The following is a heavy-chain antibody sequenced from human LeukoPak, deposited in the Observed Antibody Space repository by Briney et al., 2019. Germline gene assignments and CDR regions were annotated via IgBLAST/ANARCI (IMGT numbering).Heavy chain of an antibody. CDR1: GYTFTSYD. D-gene: IGHD6-19*01. CDR3: ARFAVHRRLAVAGQFGLDY. V-gene: IGHV1-18*01. CDR2: ISAYNGNT. Sequence: ASVKVSCKASGYTFTSYDISWVRQAPGQGLEWMGWISAYNGNTNYAQKFQGRVTMTRDTSTSTVYMELSSLRSGDTAVYYCARFAVHRRLAVAGQFGLDYWGQGTLVTVSS. J-gene: IGHJ4*02.